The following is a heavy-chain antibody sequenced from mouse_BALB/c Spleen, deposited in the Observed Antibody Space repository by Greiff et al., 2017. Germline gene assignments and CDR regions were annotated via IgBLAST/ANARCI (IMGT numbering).Heavy chain of an antibody. D-gene: IGHD1-3*01. CDR1: GYSFTSCYS. J-gene: IGHJ2*01. Sequence: EVKLEESGPDLVKPSQSLSLTCTASGYSFTSCYSWHWIRQFPGNQLGWMGYIHYSGSTNYNPSLTSRISITRDTSKNQFFLQLKSVTTEDTATYYCAGKWTGAVDYWGQGTTLTVSS. CDR3: AGKWTGAVDY. CDR2: IHYSGST. V-gene: IGHV3-1*02.